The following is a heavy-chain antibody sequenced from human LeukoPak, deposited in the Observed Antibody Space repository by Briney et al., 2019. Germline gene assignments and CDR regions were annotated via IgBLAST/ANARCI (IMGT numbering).Heavy chain of an antibody. CDR1: GGSISSGGYF. Sequence: PSQTLSLTCTVSGGSISSGGYFWSWVRQHPGKGLEWIGYISNCGSTSYNPSLKSRVTLSVDTSKNQFSLKLSSVTAADTAVYYCARADNWNAFEYWGQGTLVPVSS. J-gene: IGHJ4*02. CDR3: ARADNWNAFEY. D-gene: IGHD1-1*01. V-gene: IGHV4-31*03. CDR2: ISNCGST.